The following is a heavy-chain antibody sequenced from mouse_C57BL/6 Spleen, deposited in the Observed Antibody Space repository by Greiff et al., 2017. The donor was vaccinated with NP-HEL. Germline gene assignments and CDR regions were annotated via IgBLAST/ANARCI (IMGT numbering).Heavy chain of an antibody. CDR2: IDPSDSYT. CDR3: ARRRQDLDY. CDR1: GYTFTSYW. Sequence: VQLQQPGAELVKPGASVKLSCKASGYTFTSYWMQWVKQRPGQGLEWIGEIDPSDSYTNYNQKFKGKAKLTVDTSSSTAYMQLSSLTSEDSAVYYCARRRQDLDYWGQGTTLTVSS. J-gene: IGHJ2*01. V-gene: IGHV1-50*01. D-gene: IGHD3-2*01.